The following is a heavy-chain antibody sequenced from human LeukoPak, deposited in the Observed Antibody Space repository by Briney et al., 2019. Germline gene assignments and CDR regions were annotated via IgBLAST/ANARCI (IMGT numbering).Heavy chain of an antibody. CDR1: GGTFGSYA. V-gene: IGHV1-69*13. D-gene: IGHD4-17*01. CDR3: ARGPDYGDYDPADY. J-gene: IGHJ4*02. Sequence: SVKVSCKASGGTFGSYAISWVRQAPGQGLEWMGGIIPIFGTANYAQKFQGRVTITADESTSTAYMELSSLRSEDTAVYYCARGPDYGDYDPADYWGQGTLVTVSS. CDR2: IIPIFGTA.